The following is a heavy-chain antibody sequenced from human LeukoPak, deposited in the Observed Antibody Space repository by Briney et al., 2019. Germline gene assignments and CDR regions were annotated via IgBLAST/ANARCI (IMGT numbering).Heavy chain of an antibody. J-gene: IGHJ4*02. CDR1: GFTFSSYW. V-gene: IGHV3-74*01. CDR2: INSDGSST. Sequence: PGGSLRLSCAASGFTFSSYWMHWVRQAPGKGLVWVSRINSDGSSTNYADSVKGRFTISRDDAKNTLYLQMNSLRTEDTAVYYCVRFTVDSEDYWGQGTLVTVSP. CDR3: VRFTVDSEDY. D-gene: IGHD2-21*01.